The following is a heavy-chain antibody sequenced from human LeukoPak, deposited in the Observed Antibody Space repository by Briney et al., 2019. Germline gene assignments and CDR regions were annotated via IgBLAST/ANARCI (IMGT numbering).Heavy chain of an antibody. CDR2: IYYSGST. V-gene: IGHV4-4*02. Sequence: SETLSLTCAVSGGSISSSNWWSWVRQPPGKGLEWIGSIYYSGSTYYNPSLKSRVTISVDTSKNQFSLKLSSVTAADTAVYYCARDTYYYGSGSYSADAFDIWGQGTMVTVSS. D-gene: IGHD3-10*01. CDR1: GGSISSSNW. CDR3: ARDTYYYGSGSYSADAFDI. J-gene: IGHJ3*02.